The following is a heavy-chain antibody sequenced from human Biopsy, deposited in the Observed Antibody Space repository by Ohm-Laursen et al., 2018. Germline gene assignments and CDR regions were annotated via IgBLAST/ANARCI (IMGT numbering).Heavy chain of an antibody. CDR3: ARGSNDFGGLYFPR. CDR1: GGPIDSYY. D-gene: IGHD4-23*01. CDR2: ISYTGYT. Sequence: GTLSLTCAVSGGPIDSYYWSWIRQPPGKGLEWIGHISYTGYTSYNASLKSRVTISVDTSRNHFSLRLSSLTAADTAVYYCARGSNDFGGLYFPRWGQGTLLTVSS. J-gene: IGHJ4*02. V-gene: IGHV4-59*01.